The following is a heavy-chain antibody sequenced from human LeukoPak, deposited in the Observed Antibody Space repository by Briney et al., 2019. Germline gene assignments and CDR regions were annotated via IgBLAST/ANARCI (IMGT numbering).Heavy chain of an antibody. D-gene: IGHD4-17*01. J-gene: IGHJ4*02. CDR2: IRFDGNNK. CDR3: ARDRGKGAYADY. V-gene: IGHV3-33*08. CDR1: GFPFSSYA. Sequence: PGGSLRLSCSASGFPFSSYAMHWVRQAPDKGLEWVAVIRFDGNNKHYADSVKGRFTISRDNSKNTLYLQVDSLRAEDTAMYYCARDRGKGAYADYWGQGTLSPSPQ.